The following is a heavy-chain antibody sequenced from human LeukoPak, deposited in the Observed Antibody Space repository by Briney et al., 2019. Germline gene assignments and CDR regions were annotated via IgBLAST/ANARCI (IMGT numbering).Heavy chain of an antibody. CDR2: FDPEDGET. J-gene: IGHJ3*01. CDR1: GYTLTELS. V-gene: IGHV1-24*01. CDR3: ATHSGNYYLGALDV. D-gene: IGHD1-26*01. Sequence: ASVKVSCKVSGYTLTELSVHWVRQAPGKGHEWMGGFDPEDGETIYAQKFQGRVTMTEDTSTDTTYMELSSLRSEDTAVYYCATHSGNYYLGALDVWGQGTMVTVSS.